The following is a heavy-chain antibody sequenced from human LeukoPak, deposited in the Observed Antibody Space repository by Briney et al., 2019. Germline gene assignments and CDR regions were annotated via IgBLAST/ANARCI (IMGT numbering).Heavy chain of an antibody. Sequence: GGSLRLSCAASGCTFSSYAMSWVRQAPGKGMEWVSAISGSGGSTYYADSVKGRFTISRDNSKNTLYLQMNSLRADDTAVYYCAKASSTHDFWSGYYTKDYYYYGMDVWGQGTTVTVSS. J-gene: IGHJ6*02. D-gene: IGHD3-3*01. V-gene: IGHV3-23*01. CDR1: GCTFSSYA. CDR2: ISGSGGST. CDR3: AKASSTHDFWSGYYTKDYYYYGMDV.